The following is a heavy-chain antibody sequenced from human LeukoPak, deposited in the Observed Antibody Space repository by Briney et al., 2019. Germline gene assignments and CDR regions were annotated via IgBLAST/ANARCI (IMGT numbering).Heavy chain of an antibody. CDR3: AKDADTATIIYWYFDL. D-gene: IGHD5-18*01. CDR1: GFTLNSFG. V-gene: IGHV3-30*18. CDR2: ISDDGSNT. J-gene: IGHJ2*01. Sequence: GGSLRLSCTASGFTLNSFGMHWVRQAPGKGLEWVAVISDDGSNTYYADSVKGRFTISRDNSKNTLYLQLNSLRTEDTAVYYCAKDADTATIIYWYFDLWGRGTLVTVSS.